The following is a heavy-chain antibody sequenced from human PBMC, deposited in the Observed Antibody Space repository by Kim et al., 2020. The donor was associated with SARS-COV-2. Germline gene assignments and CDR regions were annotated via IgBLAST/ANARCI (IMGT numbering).Heavy chain of an antibody. J-gene: IGHJ4*02. CDR1: GGSISSSSYY. CDR3: ARQPLYGGDSTYYFDY. D-gene: IGHD2-21*01. V-gene: IGHV4-39*01. Sequence: SETLSLTCTVSGGSISSSSYYWGWIRQPPGKGLEWIGSIYYSGSTYYNPSLKSRVTISVDTSKNQFSLKLSSVTAADTAVYYCARQPLYGGDSTYYFDYWGQGTLVTVSS. CDR2: IYYSGST.